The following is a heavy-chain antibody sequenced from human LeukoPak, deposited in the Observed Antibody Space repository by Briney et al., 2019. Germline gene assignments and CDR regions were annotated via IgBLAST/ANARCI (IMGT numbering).Heavy chain of an antibody. D-gene: IGHD3-3*01. Sequence: GGSLRLSCAGSEFTFSDYWMTWVRQAPGKGLEWVANIKEDGSDKYYVDSVKGRFTISRDNAENSLYLQMNSLRAEDTAIYYCVRESGVWSGLGIGRPLDVWGKGTTVTVSS. CDR1: EFTFSDYW. CDR3: VRESGVWSGLGIGRPLDV. CDR2: IKEDGSDK. J-gene: IGHJ6*04. V-gene: IGHV3-7*01.